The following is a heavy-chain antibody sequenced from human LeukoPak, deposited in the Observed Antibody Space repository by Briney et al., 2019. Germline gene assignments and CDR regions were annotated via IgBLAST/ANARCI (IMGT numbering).Heavy chain of an antibody. CDR3: ATYDFYYMDV. V-gene: IGHV3-7*01. Sequence: GGSLRLSCAASGFTFSTSWLTWVRQAPGKVLECVASIKQDGGEIHSVDSVKGRFTISRDNAKNSLYLQMNNLRVEDTAVYYCATYDFYYMDVWGKGTAVTVSS. CDR1: GFTFSTSW. CDR2: IKQDGGEI. J-gene: IGHJ6*03.